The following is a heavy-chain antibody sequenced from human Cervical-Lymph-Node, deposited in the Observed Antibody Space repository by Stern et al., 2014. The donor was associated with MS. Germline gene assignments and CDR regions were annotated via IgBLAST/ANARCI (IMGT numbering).Heavy chain of an antibody. CDR3: ATGGGNYFY. Sequence: EVQLVQSGRGLVQPGESLRLSCAASGLTFSNYWMHWVRQAPGKGLVWVSRIDSDGIGSYADSVKGRFTISRDNAKNILYLQMNSLRVEDTAVYYCATGGGNYFYWGQGTLVTVSS. CDR1: GLTFSNYW. J-gene: IGHJ4*02. V-gene: IGHV3-74*02. CDR2: IDSDGIG. D-gene: IGHD1-7*01.